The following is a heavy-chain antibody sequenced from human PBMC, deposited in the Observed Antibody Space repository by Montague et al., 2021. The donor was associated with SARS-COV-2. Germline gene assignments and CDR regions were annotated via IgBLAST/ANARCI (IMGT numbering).Heavy chain of an antibody. V-gene: IGHV4-34*01. CDR3: ARGPRITRIVVVITDIWFDP. D-gene: IGHD3-22*01. J-gene: IGHJ5*02. CDR1: GGSVSDYF. Sequence: SETLSLTCAVSGGSVSDYFWCWIRQPPAKGLEWIWEINHSWSTNXNPTLKSRVTTSVDTSKNQFSLTLTSVTAADTAVYYCARGPRITRIVVVITDIWFDPWGQGTLVTVSS. CDR2: INHSWST.